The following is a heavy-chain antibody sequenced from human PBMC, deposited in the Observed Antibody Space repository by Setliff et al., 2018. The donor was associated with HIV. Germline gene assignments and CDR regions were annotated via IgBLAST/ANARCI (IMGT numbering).Heavy chain of an antibody. CDR3: ARGESTTWDLAEYFQH. V-gene: IGHV4-31*03. Sequence: SETLSLTCTVSGVSVSSGGYYWSWLRQHPGKGLEWIGYVYYTGTSYFNPSLKSRITISVDTSKNHFSLKLGFVTAADTAVYYCARGESTTWDLAEYFQHWGHGTLVTVSS. D-gene: IGHD2-2*01. CDR2: VYYTGTS. CDR1: GVSVSSGGYY. J-gene: IGHJ1*01.